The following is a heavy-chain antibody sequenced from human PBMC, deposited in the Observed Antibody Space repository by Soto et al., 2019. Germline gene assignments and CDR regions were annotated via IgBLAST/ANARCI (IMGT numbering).Heavy chain of an antibody. Sequence: ASVKVSCKASGYTFTSYGISWVRQAPGQGLEWMGWISAYNGNTNYAQKLQGRVTMTTDTSTSTAYMELRSLRSDDTAVYYCARDGFYHLWRVGKWFDPWGQGTLVTVSS. D-gene: IGHD3-3*02. J-gene: IGHJ5*02. CDR3: ARDGFYHLWRVGKWFDP. CDR1: GYTFTSYG. CDR2: ISAYNGNT. V-gene: IGHV1-18*01.